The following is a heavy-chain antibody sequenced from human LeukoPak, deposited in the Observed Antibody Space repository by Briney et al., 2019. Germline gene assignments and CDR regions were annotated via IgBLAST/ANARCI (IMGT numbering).Heavy chain of an antibody. Sequence: ASVKVSCKASGYTFTSYDINWVRQATGQGLEWMGWMNPNSGNTGCARKFQGRVTMTRNTSISTAYMELSSLRSEDTAVYYCARGLHITMILADAFDIWGQGTMVTVSS. J-gene: IGHJ3*02. CDR1: GYTFTSYD. CDR2: MNPNSGNT. D-gene: IGHD3-22*01. CDR3: ARGLHITMILADAFDI. V-gene: IGHV1-8*01.